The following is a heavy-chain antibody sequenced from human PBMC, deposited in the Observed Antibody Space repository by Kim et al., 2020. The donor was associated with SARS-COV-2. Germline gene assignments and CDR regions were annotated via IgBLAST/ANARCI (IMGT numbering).Heavy chain of an antibody. V-gene: IGHV3-30-3*01. CDR2: ISYDGSNK. Sequence: GGSLRLSCVASGFTFSSYAMHWVRQAPGKGLEWVAVISYDGSNKYYADSVKGRFTVSRDNSKNTLYLQMNSLRAEDTAVYYCARDGITMIVAYYFDYWGQGTLVTVSS. CDR1: GFTFSSYA. D-gene: IGHD3-22*01. CDR3: ARDGITMIVAYYFDY. J-gene: IGHJ4*02.